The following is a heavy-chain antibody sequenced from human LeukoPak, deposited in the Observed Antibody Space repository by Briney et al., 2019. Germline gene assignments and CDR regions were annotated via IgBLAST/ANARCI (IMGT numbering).Heavy chain of an antibody. CDR2: INHSGST. Sequence: PSEALSLTCAVYGGSFSGCYWSWIRQPPGKGLEWIGEINHSGSTNYNPSLKSRVTISVDTSKNQFSLKLSSVTAADTAVYYCARNDYSNYDAYYYYMDVWGKGTTVTVSS. V-gene: IGHV4-34*01. CDR1: GGSFSGCY. CDR3: ARNDYSNYDAYYYYMDV. J-gene: IGHJ6*03. D-gene: IGHD4-11*01.